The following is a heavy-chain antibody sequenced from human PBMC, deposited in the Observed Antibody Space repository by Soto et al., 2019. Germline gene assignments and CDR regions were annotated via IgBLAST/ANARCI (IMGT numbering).Heavy chain of an antibody. CDR1: GFTFSDYY. CDR2: SRNKANSYST. J-gene: IGHJ4*02. V-gene: IGHV3-72*01. D-gene: IGHD1-26*01. Sequence: EVQLVESGGGLVQPGGSLRLSCAVSGFTFSDYYMDWVRQAPGKGLEWVGRSRNKANSYSTEYAASVKGRFTISRDESKNSLFLQMNSLKTADTTLNDCTRYSGNYYRSLDYWGQGTLVTVSS. CDR3: TRYSGNYYRSLDY.